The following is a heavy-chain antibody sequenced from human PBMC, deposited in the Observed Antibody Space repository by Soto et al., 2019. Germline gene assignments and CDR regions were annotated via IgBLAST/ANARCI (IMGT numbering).Heavy chain of an antibody. CDR1: GHSFTTNW. V-gene: IGHV5-51*01. CDR3: ARLPLRPPIVDAFDM. D-gene: IGHD2-15*01. CDR2: VYPGDPEI. Sequence: GESLKISCKGSGHSFTTNWIGWVRQMPGKGLEWMGIVYPGDPEIRYSPSFQGQVTISADKSTNTAYLQWNSLKASDTAMYYCARLPLRPPIVDAFDMWGQGTMVTVSS. J-gene: IGHJ3*02.